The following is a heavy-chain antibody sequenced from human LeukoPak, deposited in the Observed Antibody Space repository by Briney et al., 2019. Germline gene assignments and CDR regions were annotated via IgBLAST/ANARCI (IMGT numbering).Heavy chain of an antibody. D-gene: IGHD5-24*01. CDR3: ASSRDGYNYHYFDC. Sequence: SETLSLTCTVSGGSISSSSYYWGWIRQPPGKGLEWIGSIYYSGSTNYSPSLKSRVTISVDTSKNQFSLKLSSVTAADTAVYYCASSRDGYNYHYFDCWGQGTLVTVSS. CDR1: GGSISSSSYY. J-gene: IGHJ4*02. V-gene: IGHV4-39*07. CDR2: IYYSGST.